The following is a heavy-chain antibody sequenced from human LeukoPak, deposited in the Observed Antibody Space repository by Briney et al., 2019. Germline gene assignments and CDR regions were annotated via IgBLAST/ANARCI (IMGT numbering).Heavy chain of an antibody. D-gene: IGHD3-22*01. Sequence: GGSLRLSCAASGFTFSSYAMSWVRQAPGEGLEWVSGISGSGGDTYYADSVKGRFTISRDNSKNTLYLQMNSLRAEDTAVYYCAKGVYESSGYHFALWGQGTLVTVSS. V-gene: IGHV3-23*01. CDR2: ISGSGGDT. CDR3: AKGVYESSGYHFAL. J-gene: IGHJ5*02. CDR1: GFTFSSYA.